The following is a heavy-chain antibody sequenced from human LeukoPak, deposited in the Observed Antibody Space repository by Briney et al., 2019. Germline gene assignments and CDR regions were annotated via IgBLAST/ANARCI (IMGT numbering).Heavy chain of an antibody. V-gene: IGHV4-59*08. CDR2: IYYSGST. CDR1: GGSISSYY. Sequence: PSETLSLTCTVSGGSISSYYWSWVRQPPGKGLEWIGYIYYSGSTNYNPSLKSPVTISVHTSKNQFSLRLSSVTAADTAGYYCAIVDLLSSSWRAANWFEPRGQRTLVT. CDR3: AIVDLLSSSWRAANWFEP. D-gene: IGHD6-13*01. J-gene: IGHJ5*02.